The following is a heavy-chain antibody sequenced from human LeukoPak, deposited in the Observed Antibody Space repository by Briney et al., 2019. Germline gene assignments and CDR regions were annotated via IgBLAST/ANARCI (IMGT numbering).Heavy chain of an antibody. V-gene: IGHV4-31*03. CDR2: IYYSGST. CDR1: GGSISSGGYY. J-gene: IGHJ4*02. D-gene: IGHD4-17*01. Sequence: SQTLSLTCTVSGGSISSGGYYWSWIRQHPGKGLEWIGYIYYSGSTYYNPSLKSRFTISVDTSKNQFSLKLSSVTAADTAVYYCARDLYGDLDYWGQGTLVTVSS. CDR3: ARDLYGDLDY.